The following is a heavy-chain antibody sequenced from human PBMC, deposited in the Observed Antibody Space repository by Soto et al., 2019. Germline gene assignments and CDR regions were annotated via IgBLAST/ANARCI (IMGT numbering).Heavy chain of an antibody. Sequence: GGSLRLSCTASGVSVGSNYMSWVRQPPGKGLEWVSIIYIGGTTYYADSVKGRFTISRDNYKNTLYLQMNSLRAEDTAAYYCAKSGSGSYYKDFDYWGQGTLVTVSS. CDR1: GVSVGSNY. CDR2: IYIGGTT. CDR3: AKSGSGSYYKDFDY. D-gene: IGHD3-10*01. V-gene: IGHV3-53*01. J-gene: IGHJ4*02.